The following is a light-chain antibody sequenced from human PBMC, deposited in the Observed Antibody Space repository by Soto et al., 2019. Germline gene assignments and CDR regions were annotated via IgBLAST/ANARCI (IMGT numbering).Light chain of an antibody. V-gene: IGKV3-20*01. J-gene: IGKJ2*01. Sequence: EVVLTQSPGMLSLSPGDRATLSCRASQSVSSSYLGWYQQRPGQAPRLLMDGTSRRSTGIPDRFSGSGSGTDFTLTISRLEPEDFAVYYCQQYGAQPYYFGQGTKLEIK. CDR3: QQYGAQPYY. CDR1: QSVSSSY. CDR2: GTS.